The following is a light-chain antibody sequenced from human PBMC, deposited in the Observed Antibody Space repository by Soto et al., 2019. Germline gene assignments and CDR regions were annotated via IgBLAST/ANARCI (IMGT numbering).Light chain of an antibody. Sequence: EIVLAQSPGTLSLSPGERATLSCRASQSVSSSYLAWYQQKPGQAPRLLIYGASSRATGIPPRFSGSGSGTDFTLTISSLEPEYSAVYYCQQRHMWPITFGQGTRLEIK. J-gene: IGKJ5*01. CDR3: QQRHMWPIT. CDR1: QSVSSSY. CDR2: GAS. V-gene: IGKV3D-20*02.